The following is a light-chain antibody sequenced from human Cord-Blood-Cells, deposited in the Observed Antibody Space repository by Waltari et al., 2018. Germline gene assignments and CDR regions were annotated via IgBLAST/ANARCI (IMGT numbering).Light chain of an antibody. CDR3: SSYTSSSTYV. Sequence: QSALTQPASVSGSPGQSITISCTGTSSDVGGYNYVAWYQQHPGKAPKLMIYDVSNRPSGVSNRFSGSQSGNTASLTSSGLQAEDEADYYCSSYTSSSTYVFGTGTKVTVL. V-gene: IGLV2-14*03. J-gene: IGLJ1*01. CDR1: SSDVGGYNY. CDR2: DVS.